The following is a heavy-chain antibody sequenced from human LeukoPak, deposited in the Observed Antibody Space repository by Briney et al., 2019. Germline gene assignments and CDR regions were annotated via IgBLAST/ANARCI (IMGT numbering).Heavy chain of an antibody. V-gene: IGHV3-23*01. Sequence: GGSLRLSCAASGFTFSSYAMSWVRQAPGRGLEWVSAISGSGGSTYYADSVKGRFTISRDNSKNTLYLQMNSLRAEDTAVYYCAGYSGSGSLYYYYYGMDVWGQGTTVTVSS. CDR1: GFTFSSYA. CDR2: ISGSGGST. D-gene: IGHD3-10*01. CDR3: AGYSGSGSLYYYYYGMDV. J-gene: IGHJ6*02.